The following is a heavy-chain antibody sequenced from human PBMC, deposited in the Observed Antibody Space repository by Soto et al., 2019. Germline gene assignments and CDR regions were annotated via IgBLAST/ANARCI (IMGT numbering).Heavy chain of an antibody. D-gene: IGHD5-18*01. Sequence: EVQLVESGGGLVQPGGSLKLSCAASGFTFSDSAMHWVRQASGKGPEWVGRIRSKVNTYATAYAESVKGRFTISRDDSMNTAYLQMNSLKTEDTAVHYCTRRRDWTAMDPLDYWGQGTLVTVSS. CDR3: TRRRDWTAMDPLDY. CDR2: IRSKVNTYAT. CDR1: GFTFSDSA. J-gene: IGHJ4*02. V-gene: IGHV3-73*02.